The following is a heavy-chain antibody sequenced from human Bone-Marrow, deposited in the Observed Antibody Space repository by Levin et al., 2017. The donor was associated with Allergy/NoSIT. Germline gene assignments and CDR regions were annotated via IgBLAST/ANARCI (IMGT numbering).Heavy chain of an antibody. V-gene: IGHV1-18*01. Sequence: ASVKVSCKASGYTFNSYALSWVRQAPGQGLEWLAWINTYNGNTNYAQKVQGRVTLTTDTSTNTAYMELRSVRSDDTAVYYCARVGCSSTSCYVGNWFDPWGQGTLVTVSS. CDR1: GYTFNSYA. CDR3: ARVGCSSTSCYVGNWFDP. J-gene: IGHJ5*02. CDR2: INTYNGNT. D-gene: IGHD2-2*01.